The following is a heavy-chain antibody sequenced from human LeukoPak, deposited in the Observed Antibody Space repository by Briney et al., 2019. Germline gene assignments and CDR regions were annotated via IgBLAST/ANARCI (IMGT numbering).Heavy chain of an antibody. D-gene: IGHD3-3*01. V-gene: IGHV1-18*01. CDR2: ISAYNGNT. CDR1: GYTFTSYG. J-gene: IGHJ4*02. Sequence: ASVKVSCKASGYTFTSYGISWVRQAPGQGLEWMGWISAYNGNTNYAQKLQGRVTMTTDTSTSTAYIELRSLRSDDTAVYYCARAHHGHTFGVVTKIDYWGQGTLVTVSS. CDR3: ARAHHGHTFGVVTKIDY.